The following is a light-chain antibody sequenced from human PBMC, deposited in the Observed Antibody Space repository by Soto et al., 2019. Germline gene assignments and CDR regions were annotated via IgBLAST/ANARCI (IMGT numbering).Light chain of an antibody. J-gene: IGLJ7*01. CDR1: TSNLGAGYD. CDR2: GNR. CDR3: QAYDYTLTASA. V-gene: IGLV1-40*01. Sequence: QAVVTQPPSVSGAPGQRVTLSCTGNTSNLGAGYDVHWYQQLPGAAPKLVIFGNRNRPSGVPERFSGSKSRTSASLAITGRQAVDEADYCCQAYDYTLTASALGGGSQLTVL.